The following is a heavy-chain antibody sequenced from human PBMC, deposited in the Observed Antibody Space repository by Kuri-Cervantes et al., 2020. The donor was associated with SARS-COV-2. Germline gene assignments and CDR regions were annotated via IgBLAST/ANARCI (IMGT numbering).Heavy chain of an antibody. V-gene: IGHV3-23*01. D-gene: IGHD3-16*01. CDR3: AKVSWGYYFDY. J-gene: IGHJ4*02. CDR2: ISGSGGST. Sequence: GESLKISCAASGFTFSSYAMSWVRQAPGKGLELVSAISGSGGSTYYADSVKGRFTISRDNSKSTLYLQMNSLRAEDTAVYYCAKVSWGYYFDYWGQGTPVTVSS. CDR1: GFTFSSYA.